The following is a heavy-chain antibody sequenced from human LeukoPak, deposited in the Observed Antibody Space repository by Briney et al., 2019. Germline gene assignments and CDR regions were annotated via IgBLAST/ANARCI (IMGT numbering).Heavy chain of an antibody. Sequence: GGSLRLSCAASGFXFSSYAIFWVRQAPGKGLEWVSGMSGGGDITYYADSVKGRFTISRDNSKNTLYLQMNSLRAEDTAVYYCAKEDSGSYYNSYFDTWGHGTLVAVSS. CDR3: AKEDSGSYYNSYFDT. J-gene: IGHJ4*03. D-gene: IGHD3-10*01. CDR1: GFXFSSYA. CDR2: MSGGGDIT. V-gene: IGHV3-23*01.